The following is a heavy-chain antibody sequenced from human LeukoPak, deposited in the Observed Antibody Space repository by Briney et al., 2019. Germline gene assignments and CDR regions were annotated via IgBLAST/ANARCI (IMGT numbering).Heavy chain of an antibody. CDR3: AKAHRYCSGGSCYSGGWFDP. CDR1: GFTFNDYA. D-gene: IGHD2-15*01. V-gene: IGHV3-23*01. CDR2: ISGSGGST. Sequence: GGSLRLSCAASGFTFNDYAISWVRQAPGKGLEWVSAISGSGGSTYYADSVKGRFTISRDNSKNTLYLQMNSLRAEDTAVYYCAKAHRYCSGGSCYSGGWFDPWGQGTLVTVSS. J-gene: IGHJ5*02.